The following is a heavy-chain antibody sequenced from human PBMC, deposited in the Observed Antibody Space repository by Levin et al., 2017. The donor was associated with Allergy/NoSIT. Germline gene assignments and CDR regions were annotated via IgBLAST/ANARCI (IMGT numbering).Heavy chain of an antibody. Sequence: GGSLRLSCAASGFTFSSYGMHWVRQAPGKGLEWVAVIWYDGSNKYYADSVKGRFTISRDNSKNTLYLQMNSLRAEDTAVYYCARRRGYSGYDLGAFDIWGQGTMVTVSS. CDR2: IWYDGSNK. V-gene: IGHV3-33*01. J-gene: IGHJ3*02. D-gene: IGHD5-12*01. CDR1: GFTFSSYG. CDR3: ARRRGYSGYDLGAFDI.